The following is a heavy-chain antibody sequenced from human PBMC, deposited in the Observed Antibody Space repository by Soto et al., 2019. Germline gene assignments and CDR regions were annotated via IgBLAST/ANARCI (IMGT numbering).Heavy chain of an antibody. Sequence: PGESRKISCKGSGYSFNYYWIGWVRQMPGRGLEWMGVICPGDSDTTYSPSFQGQVTLSVDKSINTAYLQWGSLKASDTAMYYCARQGRFCSGHTCKAQQYFALWGKGTLVTVS. CDR3: ARQGRFCSGHTCKAQQYFAL. CDR1: GYSFNYYW. J-gene: IGHJ1*01. D-gene: IGHD2-15*01. CDR2: ICPGDSDT. V-gene: IGHV5-51*01.